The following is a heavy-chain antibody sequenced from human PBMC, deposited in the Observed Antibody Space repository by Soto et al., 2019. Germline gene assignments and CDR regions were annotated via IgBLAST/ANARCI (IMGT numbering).Heavy chain of an antibody. CDR3: AEWHYYGS. J-gene: IGHJ4*01. V-gene: IGHV3-74*01. CDR2: INSDGSFT. Sequence: PGGSLRLSCAAPGFTSSPYWMHWVRQAPGKGLVWVARINSDGSFTSYADFVEGRFTVSRDSAKNTVYLQMNGLRVEDTAVYYCAEWHYYGSGGEGTLVTVSS. CDR1: GFTSSPYW. D-gene: IGHD3-10*01.